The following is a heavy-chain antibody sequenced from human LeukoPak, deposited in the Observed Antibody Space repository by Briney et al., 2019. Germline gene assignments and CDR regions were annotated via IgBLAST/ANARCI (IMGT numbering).Heavy chain of an antibody. CDR2: IYTSGST. V-gene: IGHV4-4*07. Sequence: SETLSLTCSVSGGSLSTYYWSWIRQPAGKGLEWIGRIYTSGSTNYNPSLKSRVTMSVDTSKNQFSLKLSSVTAADTAVYYCARDPVITMVRGVISSGFDPWGQGTLVTVSS. CDR3: ARDPVITMVRGVISSGFDP. D-gene: IGHD3-10*01. CDR1: GGSLSTYY. J-gene: IGHJ5*02.